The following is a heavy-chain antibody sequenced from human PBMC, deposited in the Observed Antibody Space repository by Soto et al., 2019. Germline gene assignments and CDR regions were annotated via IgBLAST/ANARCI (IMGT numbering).Heavy chain of an antibody. J-gene: IGHJ6*02. CDR1: GYTFASYD. CDR3: ARVNYYGSGSYEDFFYYYGMDV. V-gene: IGHV1-8*01. D-gene: IGHD3-10*01. Sequence: ASVKVSCKASGYTFASYDINWVRQAPGQGLEWMGWMNPNSGDTGYAQKFLGRVTMTRDSSIRTVYMELSSLSSEDTAVYYCARVNYYGSGSYEDFFYYYGMDVWGQGTTVTVSS. CDR2: MNPNSGDT.